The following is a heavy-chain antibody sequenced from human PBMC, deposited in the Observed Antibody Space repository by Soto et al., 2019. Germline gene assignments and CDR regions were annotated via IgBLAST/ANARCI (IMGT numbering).Heavy chain of an antibody. J-gene: IGHJ4*02. CDR1: GFTFSYYW. Sequence: EVQLVESGGGLVQPGGSLRLSCAASGFTFSYYWMSWVRQAPGKGLEWVANIKQDGSVNFYVDSVKGRFTISRDNAKNSMYLQMNSLRAEDTAVYYWAKVASLAGPDWGQGTVVTVSS. CDR3: AKVASLAGPD. V-gene: IGHV3-7*01. D-gene: IGHD6-19*01. CDR2: IKQDGSVN.